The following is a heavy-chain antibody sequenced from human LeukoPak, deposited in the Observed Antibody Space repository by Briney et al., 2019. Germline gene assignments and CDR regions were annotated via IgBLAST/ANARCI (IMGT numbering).Heavy chain of an antibody. Sequence: PGGSLRLSCAASGFTVSTNYMSWVRQASGKGLEWVSVIYSGGSTYYADSVKGRFTISRDNSKNTLYLQMNSLRAEDTAVYYCAKLVVAARNAFDIWGQGTMVTVSS. V-gene: IGHV3-53*01. J-gene: IGHJ3*02. CDR3: AKLVVAARNAFDI. CDR2: IYSGGST. CDR1: GFTVSTNY. D-gene: IGHD2-15*01.